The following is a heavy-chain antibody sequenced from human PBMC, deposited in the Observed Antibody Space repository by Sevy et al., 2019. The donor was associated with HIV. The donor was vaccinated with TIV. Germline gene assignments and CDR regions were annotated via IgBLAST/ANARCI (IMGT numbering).Heavy chain of an antibody. D-gene: IGHD1-26*01. CDR1: GGSISSYF. Sequence: SETLSLTCTVSGGSISSYFWSWIRQPAGKGLEWIGRIYTSGSTNYNPSLMSRVTMSVDTSKNQFSLRLTSVTAADTAVYYCAREAGSYRNLDYWGQGTLVTDSS. CDR2: IYTSGST. CDR3: AREAGSYRNLDY. J-gene: IGHJ4*02. V-gene: IGHV4-4*07.